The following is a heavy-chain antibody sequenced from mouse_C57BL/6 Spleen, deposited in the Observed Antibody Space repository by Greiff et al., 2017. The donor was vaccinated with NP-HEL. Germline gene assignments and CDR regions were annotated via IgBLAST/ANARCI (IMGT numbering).Heavy chain of an antibody. CDR2: IDPETGGT. V-gene: IGHV1-15*01. J-gene: IGHJ2*01. D-gene: IGHD4-1*01. CDR3: TRWDGGVDY. Sequence: QVQLQQSGAELVRPGASVTLSCKASGYTFTDYEMHWVKQTPVHGLEWIGAIDPETGGTAYNQKFKGKAILTADKSSSTAYMELRSLTSEDSAVYYCTRWDGGVDYWGQGTTLTVSS. CDR1: GYTFTDYE.